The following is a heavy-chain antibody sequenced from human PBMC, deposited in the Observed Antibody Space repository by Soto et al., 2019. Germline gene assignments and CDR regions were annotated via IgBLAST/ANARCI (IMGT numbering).Heavy chain of an antibody. D-gene: IGHD6-13*01. CDR3: ARQPFYSSSRYSDY. V-gene: IGHV4-34*01. J-gene: IGHJ4*02. CDR1: GGSFSGYY. Sequence: SGTLSLTCAVYGGSFSGYYWSWIRQPPGKGLEWIGEINHSGSTNYNPSVKSRVTISVDTSKNQFSLKLSSVTAADTAVYYCARQPFYSSSRYSDYWGQGTLVTVSS. CDR2: INHSGST.